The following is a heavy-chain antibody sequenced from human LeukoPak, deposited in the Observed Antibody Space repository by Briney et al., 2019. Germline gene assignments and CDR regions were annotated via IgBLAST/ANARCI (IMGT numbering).Heavy chain of an antibody. CDR2: IKQDGTEK. D-gene: IGHD3-16*01. J-gene: IGHJ4*02. V-gene: IGHV3-7*01. Sequence: GGSLGLSCAASGFTFSTYWMTWVRQAPGKGLDGVANIKQDGTEKYYVDSVKGRFTVSRDNAKNSLYLQMNSLRAEDTAVYYCARYRGSGGQRLDYWGQGTLVTVSS. CDR3: ARYRGSGGQRLDY. CDR1: GFTFSTYW.